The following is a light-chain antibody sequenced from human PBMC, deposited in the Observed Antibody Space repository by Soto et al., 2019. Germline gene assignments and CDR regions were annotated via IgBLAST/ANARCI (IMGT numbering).Light chain of an antibody. J-gene: IGLJ2*01. CDR1: SSDVGGYNY. CDR3: SSYTSSSTVV. V-gene: IGLV2-14*01. Sequence: QSVLTQPASVSGSPGQSITISCTGTSSDVGGYNYVSWYQQQPGKVPKLMIYDVSNRPSGVSNRFSGSKSGNTASLTISGLQAEDEADYYCSSYTSSSTVVFGGGTKLTVL. CDR2: DVS.